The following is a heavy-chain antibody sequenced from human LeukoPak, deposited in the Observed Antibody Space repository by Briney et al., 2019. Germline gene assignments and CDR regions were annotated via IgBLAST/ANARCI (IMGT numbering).Heavy chain of an antibody. CDR1: GGSISSSSYY. V-gene: IGHV4-39*01. CDR2: IYYSGST. D-gene: IGHD3-10*01. CDR3: ARPPVRGVTSAILY. J-gene: IGHJ4*02. Sequence: PSETLSLTCTVSGGSISSSSYYWGWIRQPPGKGLEWIGSIYYSGSTYYNPSLKSRVTISVDTSKNQFSLKLSSVTAADTAVYYCARPPVRGVTSAILYWGQGTLVTVSS.